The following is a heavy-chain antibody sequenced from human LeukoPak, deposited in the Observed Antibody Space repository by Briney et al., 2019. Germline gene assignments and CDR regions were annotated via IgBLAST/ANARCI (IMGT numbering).Heavy chain of an antibody. CDR1: GFTVSSNY. CDR3: ARLVTGTTVINSGWFHP. Sequence: PGGSLRLSCAASGFTVSSNYMTWVRQAPGKGLEWASVIYSGGNTYYADSVKGRFSISRDNSKNTVYLQMNSLRAEDTAVYYCARLVTGTTVINSGWFHPWGQGTLVTVSS. CDR2: IYSGGNT. D-gene: IGHD4-23*01. V-gene: IGHV3-66*04. J-gene: IGHJ5*02.